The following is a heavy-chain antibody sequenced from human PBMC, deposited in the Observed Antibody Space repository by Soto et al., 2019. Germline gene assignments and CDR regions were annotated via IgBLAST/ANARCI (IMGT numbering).Heavy chain of an antibody. V-gene: IGHV4-31*03. Sequence: QVQLQESGPGLVKPSQTLSLTCTVSGGSISDGGYFWSWIRQRPGTGLEWIGYTHYSRSAYYNPALKSRVTISLDASKRQFSLRLSFVTAADTAVYYCARLHGTGSYYHCYYGIDVWGQGTTVTVSS. CDR1: GGSISDGGYF. CDR3: ARLHGTGSYYHCYYGIDV. CDR2: THYSRSA. D-gene: IGHD3-10*01. J-gene: IGHJ6*02.